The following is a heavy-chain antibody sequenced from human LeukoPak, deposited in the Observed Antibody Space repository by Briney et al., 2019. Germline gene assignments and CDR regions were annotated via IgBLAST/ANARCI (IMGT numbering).Heavy chain of an antibody. J-gene: IGHJ4*02. D-gene: IGHD6-19*01. CDR3: HPLGYTSN. CDR2: VKSDGST. V-gene: IGHV3-74*01. Sequence: GGSLRLSCAVSGFTSGFTFSSRWMHWVRQAPGKGLVWVSLVKSDGSTNYTDSVKGRFTVSRDNAKNTLYLQMNNLRVEDTALYFCHPLGYTSNWGQGTLVTVSS. CDR1: GFTFSSRW.